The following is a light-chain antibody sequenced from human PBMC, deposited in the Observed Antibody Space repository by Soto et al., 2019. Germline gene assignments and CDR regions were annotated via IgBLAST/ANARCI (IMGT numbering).Light chain of an antibody. CDR3: TSYRTYRGV. CDR1: SGDIGASNY. CDR2: DVS. V-gene: IGLV2-14*01. J-gene: IGLJ1*01. Sequence: QSVLTQPASVSGSPGQSITISCTGTSGDIGASNYVSWYQQFPDKAPKLIIYDVSDRPSGVSTRFSGSKSGNTASLTISGLQPEDEADYYCTSYRTYRGVFGTGTKLTVL.